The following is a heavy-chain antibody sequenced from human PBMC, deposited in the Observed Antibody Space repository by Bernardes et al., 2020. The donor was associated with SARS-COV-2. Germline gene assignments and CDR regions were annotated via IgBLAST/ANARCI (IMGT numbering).Heavy chain of an antibody. D-gene: IGHD2-21*02. J-gene: IGHJ4*01. CDR1: YSSVTYY. CDR2: INLGGST. CDR3: ARGSSYCGGDCHAD. Sequence: SATLSLTFGVHYSSVTYYYSWIRQAPGKGLEWIGQINLGGSTNYSPALKSRVTMSIDTSKNRLSFKMTSVSAADTAMYYCARGSSYCGGDCHADWGQGTLVTVSS. V-gene: IGHV4-34*01.